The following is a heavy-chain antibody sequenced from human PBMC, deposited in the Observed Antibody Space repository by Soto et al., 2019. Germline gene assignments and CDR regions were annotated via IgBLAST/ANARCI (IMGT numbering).Heavy chain of an antibody. V-gene: IGHV3-53*01. CDR1: GFTVSSTY. J-gene: IGHJ6*02. Sequence: GGSLRLSCAASGFTVSSTYMTWVRQAPGKGLEWVSVIYGGLTTSYADSVKGRFTISRDNSKNTVFLQMNSLRGEDTAVYYCARDRIEAAGTPRFNYYYGMDVWGQGTTVTVSS. D-gene: IGHD6-13*01. CDR3: ARDRIEAAGTPRFNYYYGMDV. CDR2: IYGGLTT.